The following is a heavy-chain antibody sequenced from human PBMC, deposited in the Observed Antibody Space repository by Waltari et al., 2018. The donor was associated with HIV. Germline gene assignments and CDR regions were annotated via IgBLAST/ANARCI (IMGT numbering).Heavy chain of an antibody. Sequence: QVQLQESGPGLVKPSQTLSLTCTVSGGPISSGGYYWSWIRQHPGTDLEWIGFIYYSGSTSYNPSLKGRVTISVDTSKNQFSLKLSSVTAADTAVYYCARVRSPGYTYGFYFYYYGMDVWGQGTTVTVSS. V-gene: IGHV4-31*03. D-gene: IGHD5-18*01. CDR2: IYYSGST. J-gene: IGHJ6*02. CDR1: GGPISSGGYY. CDR3: ARVRSPGYTYGFYFYYYGMDV.